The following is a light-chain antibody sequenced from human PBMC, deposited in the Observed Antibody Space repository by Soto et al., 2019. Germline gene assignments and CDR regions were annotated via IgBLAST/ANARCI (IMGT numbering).Light chain of an antibody. CDR2: GSS. Sequence: EIVLTQSPDTLSLSPGERATLSCMASQSVSSSYLAWYQQTPGQAPRLLIYGSSSRATGIPDRFSGSGSGTDFTLTISRLEPEDFAVYYCQQYGSSFTFGPGTKVDGK. CDR3: QQYGSSFT. CDR1: QSVSSSY. V-gene: IGKV3-20*01. J-gene: IGKJ3*01.